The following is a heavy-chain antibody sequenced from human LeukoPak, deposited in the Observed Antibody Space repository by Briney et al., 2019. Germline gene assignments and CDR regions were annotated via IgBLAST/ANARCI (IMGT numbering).Heavy chain of an antibody. CDR1: GGSINSGDYY. Sequence: SETLPLTCTVSGGSINSGDYYWNWIRQPPGKGLEWIGSIYYSGSTYYNPSLKSRVTISVDTSKNQFSLKLSSVTAADTAVYYCARQGVAGGGNYFDYWGQGTLVTVSS. CDR3: ARQGVAGGGNYFDY. J-gene: IGHJ4*02. CDR2: IYYSGST. V-gene: IGHV4-39*01. D-gene: IGHD6-19*01.